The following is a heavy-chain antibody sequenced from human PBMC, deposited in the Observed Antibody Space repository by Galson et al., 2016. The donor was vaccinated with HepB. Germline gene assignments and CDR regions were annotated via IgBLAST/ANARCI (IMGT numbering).Heavy chain of an antibody. J-gene: IGHJ4*02. CDR2: IRPDGRDS. Sequence: SLRLSCAVSGFTFSDFWMSWVRQAPGKGLEWVANIRPDGRDSEYVNSDVKGRFTISRDNVKNSLYLQMSSLRSEDTAVYYCARHGLSAGDYWGQGTLVTVSS. D-gene: IGHD3-10*01. CDR3: ARHGLSAGDY. V-gene: IGHV3-7*05. CDR1: GFTFSDFW.